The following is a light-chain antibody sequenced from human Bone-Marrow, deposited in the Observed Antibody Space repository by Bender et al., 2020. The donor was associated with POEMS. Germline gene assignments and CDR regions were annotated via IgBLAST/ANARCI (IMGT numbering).Light chain of an antibody. Sequence: QSALTQPASVSASPGQSITISCTGTSSDVGTYDSVSWYQQYPGKAPKLMIYDVTNRPSGVSNRFSGSKSGNTASLTISGLQAEDEADYYCCSYAGSHTKVFGTGTKVTVL. CDR2: DVT. V-gene: IGLV2-14*03. J-gene: IGLJ1*01. CDR3: CSYAGSHTKV. CDR1: SSDVGTYDS.